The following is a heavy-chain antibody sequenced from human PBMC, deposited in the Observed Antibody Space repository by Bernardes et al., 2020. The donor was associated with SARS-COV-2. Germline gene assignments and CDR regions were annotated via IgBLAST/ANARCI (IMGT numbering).Heavy chain of an antibody. J-gene: IGHJ4*02. CDR2: FYHTGNS. Sequence: SETLSLTCTVSGGSISSSSHYWGWIRQPPGKGLEWIGSFYHTGNSYYNPSLKSRVTISVDTSKNQFSLNLNSVTAADTAVYYCANQGYCGGDCLYYFDTWGQGSLVTVSS. CDR1: GGSISSSSHY. D-gene: IGHD2-21*01. V-gene: IGHV4-39*01. CDR3: ANQGYCGGDCLYYFDT.